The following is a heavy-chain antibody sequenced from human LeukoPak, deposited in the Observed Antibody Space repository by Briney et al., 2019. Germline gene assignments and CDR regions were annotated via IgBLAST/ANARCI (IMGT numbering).Heavy chain of an antibody. Sequence: SETLSLTCTVSGGSISSDSWSWIRQPPAKGLEWIWYIYFSGITNYNTSLKSRVTISVDTSRNQSSLKLSSVTAADTAVYYWARSFYYYDSSGYPGWFDPWGQGTLVTVSS. D-gene: IGHD3-22*01. J-gene: IGHJ5*02. V-gene: IGHV4-4*08. CDR2: IYFSGIT. CDR1: GGSISSDS. CDR3: ARSFYYYDSSGYPGWFDP.